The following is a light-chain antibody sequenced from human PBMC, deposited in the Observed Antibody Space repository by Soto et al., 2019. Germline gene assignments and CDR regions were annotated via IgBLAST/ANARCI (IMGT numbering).Light chain of an antibody. V-gene: IGKV1-5*03. CDR1: QTISSW. CDR3: QHYNSYSEA. J-gene: IGKJ1*01. Sequence: DIQVTRGPSTMTESVGDRVTITCRASQTISSWLAWYQQKPGKAPKLLIYKASTLKSGVPSRFSGSGSGTEFTLTISSLQPDDFATYYCQHYNSYSEAFGQGTKVDIK. CDR2: KAS.